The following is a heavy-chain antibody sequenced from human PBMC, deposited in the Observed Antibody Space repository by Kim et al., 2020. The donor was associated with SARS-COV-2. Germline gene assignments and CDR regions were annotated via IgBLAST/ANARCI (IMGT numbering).Heavy chain of an antibody. CDR3: ARRMIVVVSDAFDI. J-gene: IGHJ3*02. D-gene: IGHD3-22*01. Sequence: NPSLKSRVTISVDTSKNQFSLKLSSVTAADTAVYYCARRMIVVVSDAFDIWGQGTMVTVSS. V-gene: IGHV4-59*08.